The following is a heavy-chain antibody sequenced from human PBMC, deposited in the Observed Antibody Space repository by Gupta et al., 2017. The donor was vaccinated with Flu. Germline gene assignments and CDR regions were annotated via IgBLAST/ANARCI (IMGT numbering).Heavy chain of an antibody. Sequence: MNWVRQAPGKGLEWVGRIKSKSEGETIDYAAPVKGRFTISKDASMGTVYLRMDSLKTEDTAVYYCTTPRYCTSTSCGSIDYWGQGTLVTVSS. D-gene: IGHD2-2*01. V-gene: IGHV3-15*01. CDR2: IKSKSEGETI. J-gene: IGHJ4*02. CDR3: TTPRYCTSTSCGSIDY.